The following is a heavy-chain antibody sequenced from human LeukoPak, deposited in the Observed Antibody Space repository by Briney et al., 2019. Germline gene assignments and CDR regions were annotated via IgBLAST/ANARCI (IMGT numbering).Heavy chain of an antibody. V-gene: IGHV3-7*04. J-gene: IGHJ4*02. D-gene: IGHD6-13*01. Sequence: PGGSLRHSCVASGFTFSSHWMSWVRQAPGKRLEWVANIKQDGSEKYYVDSVKGRFTISRDNAKNSLYLQMNSLRVEDTAVYYCARDGQQLGFWGQGTLVIVSS. CDR3: ARDGQQLGF. CDR2: IKQDGSEK. CDR1: GFTFSSHW.